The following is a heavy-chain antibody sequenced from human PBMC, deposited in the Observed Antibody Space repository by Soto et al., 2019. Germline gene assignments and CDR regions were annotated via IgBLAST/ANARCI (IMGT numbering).Heavy chain of an antibody. D-gene: IGHD6-19*01. Sequence: ASVKVSCKASGYTCTGQYLHWVLKSPGEGLEWMGWINPTTGATRYAQKFQGRVTMTRDTSMSTAYLEVRSLRPDDTAVYYCAKGDSSWVSWFDPWGQGTLVTVSS. CDR1: GYTCTGQY. CDR3: AKGDSSWVSWFDP. J-gene: IGHJ5*02. CDR2: INPTTGAT. V-gene: IGHV1-2*02.